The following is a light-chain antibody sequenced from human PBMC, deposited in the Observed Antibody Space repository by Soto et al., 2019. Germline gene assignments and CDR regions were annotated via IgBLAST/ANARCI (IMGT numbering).Light chain of an antibody. V-gene: IGKV1-5*01. J-gene: IGKJ1*01. Sequence: DIKMSHSPSTLSASVGDRVSITCRALQSISSWLAWYQQQPGKATKLLIYDASSLERGVPSRFSGSGSGTEFTLTISSLQPDDFATYYCQQYNTYSPERTFGQGAKVDIK. CDR2: DAS. CDR3: QQYNTYSPERT. CDR1: QSISSW.